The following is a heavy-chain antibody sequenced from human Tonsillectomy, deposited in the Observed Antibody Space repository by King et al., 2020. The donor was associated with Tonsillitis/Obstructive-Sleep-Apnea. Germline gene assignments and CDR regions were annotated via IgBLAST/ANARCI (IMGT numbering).Heavy chain of an antibody. D-gene: IGHD6-6*01. CDR1: GDSISNYY. CDR3: ASVREGEGSSPRGYYYYYYMDV. V-gene: IGHV4-59*01. Sequence: VQLQESGPGLVRPSATLSLTCTVSGDSISNYYWSWIRQPPGKGLEWIGYFYYSGGTNYNPSLKSRVTISVDTSKNQFSLKMSSVTAADTAVYYCASVREGEGSSPRGYYYYYYMDVWGKGTTVTVSS. CDR2: FYYSGGT. J-gene: IGHJ6*03.